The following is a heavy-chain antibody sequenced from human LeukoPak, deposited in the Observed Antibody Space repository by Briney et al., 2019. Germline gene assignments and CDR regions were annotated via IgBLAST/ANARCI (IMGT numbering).Heavy chain of an antibody. CDR2: ISGSGGSI. Sequence: GGSLRLTCAASGFTFSSYAMSWVRQAPGKGLEWVSAISGSGGSIYYADSVKGRFTISRDNSKNTLYLQMNSLRAEDTAVYYCAKRGWYYYDSSGYPNPIDYWGQGTLVTVSS. CDR1: GFTFSSYA. J-gene: IGHJ4*02. V-gene: IGHV3-23*01. D-gene: IGHD3-22*01. CDR3: AKRGWYYYDSSGYPNPIDY.